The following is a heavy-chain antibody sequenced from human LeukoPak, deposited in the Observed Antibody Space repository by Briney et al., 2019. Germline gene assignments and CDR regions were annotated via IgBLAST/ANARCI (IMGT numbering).Heavy chain of an antibody. D-gene: IGHD4-23*01. CDR1: GYTFTGYY. V-gene: IGHV1-2*02. CDR2: INPNSGAT. J-gene: IGHJ5*02. Sequence: ASVKVSCKASGYTFTGYYMHWVRQAPGQGLEWIGWINPNSGATKSAQKFQGRVTMTRDTSITTAYMELYSLRSDDTALYYCAREMTPVGGSPLIWFDPWGQGTLVTVSS. CDR3: AREMTPVGGSPLIWFDP.